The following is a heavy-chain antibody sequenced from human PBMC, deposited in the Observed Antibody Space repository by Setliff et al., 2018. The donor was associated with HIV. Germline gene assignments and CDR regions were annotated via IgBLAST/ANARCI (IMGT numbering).Heavy chain of an antibody. V-gene: IGHV1-18*01. CDR3: ARFSSSWPYYFDY. J-gene: IGHJ4*02. Sequence: ASVKVSCKASGYTFTNYGITWVRQAPGQGLEWMGWITADNGDTNYAQRFKGRVTMTSDTSTSTAYMDLRSLRSDDTAVYYCARFSSSWPYYFDYWGQGMLVTVSS. D-gene: IGHD6-13*01. CDR1: GYTFTNYG. CDR2: ITADNGDT.